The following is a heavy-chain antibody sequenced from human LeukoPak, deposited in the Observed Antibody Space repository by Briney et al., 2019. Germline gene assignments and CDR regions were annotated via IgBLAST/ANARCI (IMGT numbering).Heavy chain of an antibody. CDR3: ARGRTSGSESYTLFDY. V-gene: IGHV3-11*03. CDR2: ISTSTTYT. D-gene: IGHD3-10*01. CDR1: GFTFSGYS. J-gene: IGHJ4*02. Sequence: PGGSLRLSCAASGFTFSGYSMSWIRQAPGKGLEWVSHISTSTTYTIYSDSVKGRFTISRDNAESSLFLQMNSLRGEDSAVYYCARGRTSGSESYTLFDYWGQGTLVTVSS.